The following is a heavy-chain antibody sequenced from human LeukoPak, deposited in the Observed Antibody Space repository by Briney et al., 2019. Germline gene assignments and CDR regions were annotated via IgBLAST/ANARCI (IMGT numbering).Heavy chain of an antibody. D-gene: IGHD1-1*01. Sequence: GGSLRLSCAASGVTLSPYGMHWVRQAPGKGLEWVSVISYEGGTQHYADSVKGRYIISRDNPRNTLYLQMNNLKTEDTAVYYCAKEGTPQVSTWYDLWGQGTQVIVSS. CDR3: AKEGTPQVSTWYDL. CDR1: GVTLSPYG. J-gene: IGHJ5*02. V-gene: IGHV3-30*18. CDR2: ISYEGGTQ.